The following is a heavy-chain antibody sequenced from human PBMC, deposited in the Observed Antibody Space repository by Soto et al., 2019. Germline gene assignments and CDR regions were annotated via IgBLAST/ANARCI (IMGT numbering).Heavy chain of an antibody. CDR2: LHSDGSTT. D-gene: IGHD2-2*02. J-gene: IGHJ6*02. CDR1: VFSLSSYW. Sequence: PGGSLRLSCAASVFSLSSYWMHWVRQAPGKGLVWVSRLHSDGSTTTYADSVKGRFTISRDNAKNTLYLQMSSLRAEDTAVYYCARELPTTIRGGYYYSYGMDVWGQGTTVTVSS. CDR3: ARELPTTIRGGYYYSYGMDV. V-gene: IGHV3-74*03.